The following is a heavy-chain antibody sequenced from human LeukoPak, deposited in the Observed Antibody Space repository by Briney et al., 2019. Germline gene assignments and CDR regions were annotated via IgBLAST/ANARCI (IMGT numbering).Heavy chain of an antibody. J-gene: IGHJ4*02. CDR3: ARVTQTYYDFGFFDY. D-gene: IGHD3-3*01. CDR1: GGSISSYY. V-gene: IGHV4-59*01. CDR2: IYYSVST. Sequence: SETLSLTCTVSGGSISSYYWSWLRQPPGKGLEWIEYIYYSVSTNYNPSLKSRVTISVDTSKNQFSLKLSSVTAADTAVYYCARVTQTYYDFGFFDYWGQGTLVTVSS.